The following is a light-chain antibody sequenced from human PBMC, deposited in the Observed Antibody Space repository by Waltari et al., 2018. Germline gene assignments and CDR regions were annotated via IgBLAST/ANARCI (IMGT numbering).Light chain of an antibody. V-gene: IGLV1-40*01. CDR3: QSYDSSLSGVV. CDR2: GNI. CDR1: SSNIRARYD. Sequence: QSVLTQPPSVSGAPGQRVTISCTGSSSNIRARYDVHRYQQLPGTAPKLLIYGNINRPSGVPDRFSGSKSGTSASLAITGLQAEDEAEYYCQSYDSSLSGVVFGGGTKLTVL. J-gene: IGLJ2*01.